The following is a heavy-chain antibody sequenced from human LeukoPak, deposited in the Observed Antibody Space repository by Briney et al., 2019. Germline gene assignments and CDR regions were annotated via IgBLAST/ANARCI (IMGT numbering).Heavy chain of an antibody. Sequence: GGSLRLSCAASGFTLSAYSMNWVRQAPGKGLEWVSSISSSGTNIYYADSVKGRFTISRDNARDSLSLQMNSLRAEDTAVYYCARDLYGSGRYQRDYWGQGTLVTVSS. D-gene: IGHD3-10*01. CDR2: ISSSGTNI. V-gene: IGHV3-21*01. CDR3: ARDLYGSGRYQRDY. J-gene: IGHJ4*02. CDR1: GFTLSAYS.